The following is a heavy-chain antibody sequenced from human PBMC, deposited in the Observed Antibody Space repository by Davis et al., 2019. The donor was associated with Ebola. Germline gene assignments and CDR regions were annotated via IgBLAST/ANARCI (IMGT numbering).Heavy chain of an antibody. Sequence: GESLKISCAASGFTVSSNYMSWVRQAPGKGLEWVANIKQDGSEKYYVDSVKGRFTISRDNAKNSLYLQMNSLRAEDTAVYYCARDPMVTIRYGMDVWGQGTTVTVSS. CDR3: ARDPMVTIRYGMDV. CDR2: IKQDGSEK. J-gene: IGHJ6*02. CDR1: GFTVSSNY. D-gene: IGHD5-12*01. V-gene: IGHV3-7*01.